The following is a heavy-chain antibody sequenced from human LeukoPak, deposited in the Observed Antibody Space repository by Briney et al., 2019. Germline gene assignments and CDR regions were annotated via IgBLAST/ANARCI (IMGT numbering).Heavy chain of an antibody. V-gene: IGHV1-2*06. D-gene: IGHD1-26*01. Sequence: ASVKVSCKASGYTFAGYYMHWVRQAPGQGLEWMGRINPNSGGTNYAQKFQGRVTMTRDTSISTAYMELSRLRSDDTAVYYCARDGGPSMGYSGSYDDDYWGQGTLVTVSS. J-gene: IGHJ4*02. CDR3: ARDGGPSMGYSGSYDDDY. CDR1: GYTFAGYY. CDR2: INPNSGGT.